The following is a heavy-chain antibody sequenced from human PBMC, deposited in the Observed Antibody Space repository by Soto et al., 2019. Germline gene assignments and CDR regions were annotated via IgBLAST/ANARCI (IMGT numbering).Heavy chain of an antibody. CDR1: GGTFSSYA. J-gene: IGHJ6*02. Sequence: GASVKVSCKASGGTFSSYAISWVRQAPGQGLEWMGGIIPIFGTANYAQKFQGRVTITADESTSTAYTELSSLRSEDTAVYYCARGPLDFWSGYYTGRPEIKYYYGMDVWGQGTTVTVSS. D-gene: IGHD3-3*01. CDR3: ARGPLDFWSGYYTGRPEIKYYYGMDV. CDR2: IIPIFGTA. V-gene: IGHV1-69*13.